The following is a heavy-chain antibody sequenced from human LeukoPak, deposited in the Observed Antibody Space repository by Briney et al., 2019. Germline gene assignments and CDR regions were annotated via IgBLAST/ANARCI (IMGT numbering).Heavy chain of an antibody. CDR1: GFTLSNFA. J-gene: IGHJ4*02. D-gene: IGHD2-21*02. V-gene: IGHV3-23*01. CDR2: ITGDGSST. Sequence: GGSLRLSCAASGFTLSNFAMGWVPQAPGKGLEWVSAITGDGSSTYNADSVKGRFTVSRDNSKNTLYLQMNSQRAEDTATYYCAKARIVVVTALDYWGQGTLVIVSS. CDR3: AKARIVVVTALDY.